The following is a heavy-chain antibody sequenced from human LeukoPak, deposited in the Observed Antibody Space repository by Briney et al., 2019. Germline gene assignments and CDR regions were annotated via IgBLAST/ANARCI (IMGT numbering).Heavy chain of an antibody. V-gene: IGHV3-53*01. D-gene: IGHD3-22*01. Sequence: QPGGSLRLSCAVSGFTVSSNYMSWVRQAPGKGLEWVSVIYSGGSTYYADSVKGRFTISRDNSKNTLYLQMNSLRAEDTAVYYCARDQVYYDSSGYYYVPGRYWGQGTLVTVSS. CDR1: GFTVSSNY. J-gene: IGHJ4*02. CDR2: IYSGGST. CDR3: ARDQVYYDSSGYYYVPGRY.